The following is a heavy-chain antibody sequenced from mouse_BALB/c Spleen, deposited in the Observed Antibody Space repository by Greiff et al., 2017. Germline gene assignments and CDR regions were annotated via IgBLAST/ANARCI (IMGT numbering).Heavy chain of an antibody. D-gene: IGHD2-3*01. CDR2: ISSGGSYT. Sequence: EVMLVESGGDLVKPGGSLKLSCAASGFTFSSYGMSWVRQTPDKRLEWVATISSGGSYTYYPDSVKGRFTISRDNAKNTLYLQMSSLKSEDTAMYYCARRWLLRSFDVWGAGTTVTVSS. CDR3: ARRWLLRSFDV. V-gene: IGHV5-6*02. CDR1: GFTFSSYG. J-gene: IGHJ1*01.